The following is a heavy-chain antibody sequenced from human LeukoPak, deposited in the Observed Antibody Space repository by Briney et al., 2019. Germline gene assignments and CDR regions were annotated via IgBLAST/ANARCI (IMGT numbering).Heavy chain of an antibody. Sequence: GGSLRLSCAASGFTFRSYEMNWVRQAPGKGLEWVSYISSSDTTIYYADSVEGRFTISRDNAKNSLYLQMNSLRAEDTAVYYCARTDLVPHYFYYYMGVWSKGTTVTVSS. CDR3: ARTDLVPHYFYYYMGV. V-gene: IGHV3-48*03. J-gene: IGHJ6*03. CDR1: GFTFRSYE. D-gene: IGHD2-8*01. CDR2: ISSSDTTI.